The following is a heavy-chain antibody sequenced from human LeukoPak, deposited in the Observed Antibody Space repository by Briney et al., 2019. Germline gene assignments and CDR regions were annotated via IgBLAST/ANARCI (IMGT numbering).Heavy chain of an antibody. V-gene: IGHV4-30-4*01. J-gene: IGHJ4*02. CDR2: IYYSGST. D-gene: IGHD1-26*01. Sequence: SETLSLTCTVSVGSISSGDYYWSWIRQPPGKGLEWIGYIYYSGSTYYNPSLKSRVTISVDTSKNQFSLKLSSVTAADTAVYYCARDGVGAMVYWGQGTLVTVSS. CDR3: ARDGVGAMVY. CDR1: VGSISSGDYY.